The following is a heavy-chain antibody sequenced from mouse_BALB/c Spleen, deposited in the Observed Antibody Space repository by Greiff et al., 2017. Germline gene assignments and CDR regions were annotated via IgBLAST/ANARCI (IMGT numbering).Heavy chain of an antibody. CDR2: INPSTGYT. CDR1: GYTFTSYW. J-gene: IGHJ2*01. D-gene: IGHD2-2*01. Sequence: QVQLQQSGAELAKPGASVKMSCKASGYTFTSYWMHWVKQRPGQGLEWIGYINPSTGYTEYNQKFKDKATLTADKSSSTAYMQLSSLTSEDSAVYYCARWFLDYWGQGTTLTVSS. V-gene: IGHV1-7*01. CDR3: ARWFLDY.